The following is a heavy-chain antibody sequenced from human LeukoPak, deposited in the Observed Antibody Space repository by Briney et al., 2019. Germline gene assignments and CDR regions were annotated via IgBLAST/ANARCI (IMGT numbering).Heavy chain of an antibody. CDR1: GGSISSYY. CDR3: ARVYYYTPPLTDYYFDY. D-gene: IGHD3-10*01. CDR2: IYYSGST. J-gene: IGHJ4*02. Sequence: KPSETLSLTCTVSGGSISSYYWSWIRQPPGKGLEWIGYIYYSGSTNYNPSFKSRVTISVDTSKNQFSLKLSSVTAADTAVYYCARVYYYTPPLTDYYFDYWGQGTLVTVSS. V-gene: IGHV4-59*01.